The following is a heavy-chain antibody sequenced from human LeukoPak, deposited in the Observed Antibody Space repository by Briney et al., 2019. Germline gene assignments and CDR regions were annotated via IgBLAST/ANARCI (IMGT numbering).Heavy chain of an antibody. CDR1: GYTFTGYY. CDR3: ASWAGGDEPVASFDY. V-gene: IGHV1-2*02. Sequence: ASVKVSCKASGYTFTGYYMHWMRQSPGQGLEWMGWINLSTGGTNYAQKFRGRVTMTRDTSISTAYMELRRLRYDDTAVYYCASWAGGDEPVASFDYWGQGTLITVSS. CDR2: INLSTGGT. D-gene: IGHD3-10*01. J-gene: IGHJ4*02.